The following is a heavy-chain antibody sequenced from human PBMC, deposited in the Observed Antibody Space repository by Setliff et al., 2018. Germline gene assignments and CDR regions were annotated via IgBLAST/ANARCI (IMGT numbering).Heavy chain of an antibody. Sequence: SETLSLTCTVSGGSISSGSYYWSWIRRPAGKGLEWIGHIYTSGSTNYNPSLKSRVTISVDTSKNQFSLKLSSVTAADTAVYYCARGNIVYRPRSLLDYWGQGTLVTVSS. CDR1: GGSISSGSYY. CDR3: ARGNIVYRPRSLLDY. CDR2: IYTSGST. D-gene: IGHD2-2*02. V-gene: IGHV4-61*09. J-gene: IGHJ4*02.